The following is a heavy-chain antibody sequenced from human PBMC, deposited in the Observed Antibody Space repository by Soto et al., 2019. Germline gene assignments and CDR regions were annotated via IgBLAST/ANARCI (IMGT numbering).Heavy chain of an antibody. CDR2: ISYDGSNK. CDR1: GFTFSSYG. CDR3: AKLGSKDSSGWGFDY. J-gene: IGHJ4*02. Sequence: QVQLVESGGGVVQPGRSLRLSCAASGFTFSSYGMHWVRQAPGKGLEWVAVISYDGSNKYYADSVKGRFTISRDNSKNTLYLQMNSLRAEDTAVYYCAKLGSKDSSGWGFDYWGQGTLVTVSS. D-gene: IGHD6-19*01. V-gene: IGHV3-30*18.